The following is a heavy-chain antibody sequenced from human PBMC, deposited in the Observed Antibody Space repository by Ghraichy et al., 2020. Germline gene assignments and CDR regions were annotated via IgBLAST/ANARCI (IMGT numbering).Heavy chain of an antibody. CDR3: ARVADYDYVWGSYRLPY. Sequence: SVKVSCKASGGTFSSYAISWVRQAPGQGLEWMGGIIPIFGTANYAQKFQGRVTITADESTSTAYMELSSLRSEDTTVYYCARVADYDYVWGSYRLPYWGQGTLVTVSS. V-gene: IGHV1-69*13. D-gene: IGHD3-16*02. J-gene: IGHJ4*02. CDR2: IIPIFGTA. CDR1: GGTFSSYA.